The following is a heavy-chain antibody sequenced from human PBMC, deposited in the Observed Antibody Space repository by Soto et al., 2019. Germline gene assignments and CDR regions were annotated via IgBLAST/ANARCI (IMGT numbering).Heavy chain of an antibody. Sequence: SETLSLTCTVSGGSISSGGYYWSWIRQHPGKGLEWIGYIYYSGSTYYNPSLKSRVTISVDTSKNQFSLKLSSVTAADTAVYYCARIYSSGSTQDPYTRPYYGMDVWGQGTTVTVSS. J-gene: IGHJ6*02. CDR3: ARIYSSGSTQDPYTRPYYGMDV. V-gene: IGHV4-31*03. D-gene: IGHD3-22*01. CDR1: GGSISSGGYY. CDR2: IYYSGST.